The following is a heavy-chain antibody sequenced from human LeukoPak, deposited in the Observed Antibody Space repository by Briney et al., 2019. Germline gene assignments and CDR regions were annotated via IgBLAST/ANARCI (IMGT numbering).Heavy chain of an antibody. CDR2: ISAYNGNT. Sequence: ASVKVSCKASGYAFTSYGISWVRQAPGQGLEWMGWISAYNGNTNYAQKLQGRVTMTTDTSTSTAYMELRSLRSDDTAVYYCARGGLWFGEFSGADYWGQGTLVTVSS. V-gene: IGHV1-18*01. CDR3: ARGGLWFGEFSGADY. J-gene: IGHJ4*02. D-gene: IGHD3-10*01. CDR1: GYAFTSYG.